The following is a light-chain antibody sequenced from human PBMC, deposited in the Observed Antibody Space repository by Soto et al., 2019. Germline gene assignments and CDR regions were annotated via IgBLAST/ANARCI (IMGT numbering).Light chain of an antibody. V-gene: IGKV1-17*01. CDR1: QGIRND. J-gene: IGKJ3*01. CDR3: LQHNSYPRT. CDR2: GAT. Sequence: DIPMTQSPSSLSASVGDRVTITCRASQGIRNDLNWYQQKPGKAPKRLIYGATILKNGVPSRFSGSGSGTEFTLTISSLQPEDFATYYCLQHNSYPRTFGPGTKVEIK.